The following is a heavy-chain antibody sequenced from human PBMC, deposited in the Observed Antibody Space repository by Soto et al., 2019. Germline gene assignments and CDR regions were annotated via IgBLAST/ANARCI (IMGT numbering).Heavy chain of an antibody. CDR2: INAGNGNT. Sequence: QVQLVQSGAEEKKPGASVKVSCKASGYTFTGYAMHWVRQAPGQRLEWMGWINAGNGNTKYSQKSQGRVTITRDTSASAAYMELSSLSSEDTAVYYCARAVAVPADFDYWGQGTLVTVSS. CDR1: GYTFTGYA. CDR3: ARAVAVPADFDY. J-gene: IGHJ4*02. V-gene: IGHV1-3*05. D-gene: IGHD6-19*01.